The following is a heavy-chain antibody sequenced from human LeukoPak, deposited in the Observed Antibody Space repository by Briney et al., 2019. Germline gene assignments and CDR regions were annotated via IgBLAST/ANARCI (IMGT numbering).Heavy chain of an antibody. D-gene: IGHD3-10*01. CDR3: ARDLPSRVRGVSLDY. J-gene: IGHJ4*02. Sequence: PSETLSLTCTVSGGSISSYYWSWIRQPPGNGREWIGYIYYTGSTNYNPSLKSRVTISVDTSKNQFSLKLSAVTAVDTAVYYCARDLPSRVRGVSLDYWGQGTLVSVSS. CDR2: IYYTGST. V-gene: IGHV4-59*01. CDR1: GGSISSYY.